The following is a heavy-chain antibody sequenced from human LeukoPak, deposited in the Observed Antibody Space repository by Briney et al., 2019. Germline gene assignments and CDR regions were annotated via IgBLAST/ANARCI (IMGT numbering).Heavy chain of an antibody. CDR3: ARVELELRQFDY. CDR2: IYSGGST. J-gene: IGHJ4*02. D-gene: IGHD1-7*01. V-gene: IGHV3-66*02. Sequence: GGSLRLSCADSGFTARSDYMSGVRQAPGKGLEWVSVIYSGGSTYYADSVKGRFTISRDNSKNTLYLQMNSLRAEDTAVYYYARVELELRQFDYWGQGTLVTVSS. CDR1: GFTARSDY.